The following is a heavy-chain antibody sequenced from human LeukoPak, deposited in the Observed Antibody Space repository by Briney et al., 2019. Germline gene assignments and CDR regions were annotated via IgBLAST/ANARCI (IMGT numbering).Heavy chain of an antibody. J-gene: IGHJ4*02. CDR2: IYGADAA. CDR3: VTSTGQQFIPYDY. CDR1: XX. Sequence: XXMXXXRXAPXXXREWVSLIYGADAAYYAESVRGRFMISRDNLKNTLFLQMNSLRVEDTALYYCVTSTGQQFIPYDYWGQGTHVTVSS. D-gene: IGHD6-13*01. V-gene: IGHV3-66*02.